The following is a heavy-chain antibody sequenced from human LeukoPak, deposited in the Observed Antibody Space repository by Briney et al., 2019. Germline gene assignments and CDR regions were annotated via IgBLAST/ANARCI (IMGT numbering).Heavy chain of an antibody. V-gene: IGHV3-23*01. J-gene: IGHJ4*02. CDR3: ARRRYCSGGGCYGIYFDF. Sequence: GGSLRLSCAASGFTFSSYAMSWVRQAPGKGLEWVSSISGSGGNTFYADSVKGRFTISRDNAKNSLYLQMNSLRAEDTGVYYCARRRYCSGGGCYGIYFDFWGQGTLVTVSS. D-gene: IGHD2-15*01. CDR2: ISGSGGNT. CDR1: GFTFSSYA.